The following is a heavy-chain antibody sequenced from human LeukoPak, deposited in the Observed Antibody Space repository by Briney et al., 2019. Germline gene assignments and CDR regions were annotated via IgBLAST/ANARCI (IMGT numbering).Heavy chain of an antibody. CDR3: ASSSSEWAGLDY. J-gene: IGHJ4*01. CDR1: GGSISRYY. D-gene: IGHD6-19*01. CDR2: IYYSGST. Sequence: SETLSLTCTVSGGSISRYYWSWIRQPPGKGLEWIGYIYYSGSTNYNPSLKSRVTISVDTSKNQFSLKLSSVTAADTAVYYCASSSSEWAGLDYWGHGTLVTVSS. V-gene: IGHV4-59*01.